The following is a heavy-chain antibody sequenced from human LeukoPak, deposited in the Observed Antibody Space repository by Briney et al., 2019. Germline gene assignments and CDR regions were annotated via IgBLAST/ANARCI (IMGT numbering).Heavy chain of an antibody. CDR1: GGSISSYY. CDR2: IYTSGST. J-gene: IGHJ4*02. D-gene: IGHD6-13*01. Sequence: PSETLPLTCTVSGGSISSYYWSWIRQPAGKGLEWIGRIYTSGSTNYNPSLKSRVTMSVDTPKNQFSLKLSSVTAADTAVYYCATGYTSNCPYNWGQGTLVTVSS. V-gene: IGHV4-4*07. CDR3: ATGYTSNCPYN.